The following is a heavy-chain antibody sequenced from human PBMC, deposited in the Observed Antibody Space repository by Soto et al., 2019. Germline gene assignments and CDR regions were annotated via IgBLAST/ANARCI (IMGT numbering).Heavy chain of an antibody. V-gene: IGHV4-34*01. CDR2: INHSGST. CDR3: ARPTNSANRAHYPNYFDT. CDR1: GGSFSGYY. Sequence: PSETLSLTCAVYGGSFSGYYWSWIRQPPGKGLEWIGEINHSGSTEYNPSLKSRVTISLDTSKNQFSLKLSSVTGADTAVYYCARPTNSANRAHYPNYFDTWGQGTLVTVSS. J-gene: IGHJ5*02. D-gene: IGHD1-7*01.